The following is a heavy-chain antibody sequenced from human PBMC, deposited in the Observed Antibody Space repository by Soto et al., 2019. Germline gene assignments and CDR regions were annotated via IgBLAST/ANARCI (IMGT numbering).Heavy chain of an antibody. Sequence: PGGSLRLSCAASGFTFSSYAMSWVRQAPGKGLEWVSAISGSGGSTYYADSVKGRFTISRDNSKNTLYLQMNSLRAEDTAVYYCAKYYYDSSGYPYYFDYGGQGTLATVS. D-gene: IGHD3-22*01. CDR3: AKYYYDSSGYPYYFDY. V-gene: IGHV3-23*01. J-gene: IGHJ4*02. CDR2: ISGSGGST. CDR1: GFTFSSYA.